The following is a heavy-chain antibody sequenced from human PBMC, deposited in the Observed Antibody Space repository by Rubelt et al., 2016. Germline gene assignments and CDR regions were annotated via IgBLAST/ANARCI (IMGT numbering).Heavy chain of an antibody. CDR3: ARSSTCDY. Sequence: EVQLVESGGGVVQPGGSLRLSCAASGFTFSSYWMHWVRQVPGKGLVWVSFINTNGNTAYYADSVTGRFTISMDKAKNSLARKIDSLGDEDTAVYSCARSSTCDYWGQGTLVTASS. D-gene: IGHD6-13*01. J-gene: IGHJ4*02. V-gene: IGHV3-48*02. CDR2: INTNGNTA. CDR1: GFTFSSYW.